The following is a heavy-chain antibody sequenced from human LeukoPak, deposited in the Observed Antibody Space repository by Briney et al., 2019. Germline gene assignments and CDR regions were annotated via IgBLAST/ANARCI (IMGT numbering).Heavy chain of an antibody. CDR3: ARDITVTGASAFDL. Sequence: GVTVRLSCAACRFPYCTICVKGVRQARGRGWVWGAYINEDGSEKYYVDSVKGRFTISRDNAKKSLYLQMSSLRAEDTAVDSCARDITVTGASAFDLWGQGTVVIVSS. CDR1: RFPYCTIC. D-gene: IGHD6-19*01. V-gene: IGHV3-7*01. CDR2: INEDGSEK. J-gene: IGHJ3*01.